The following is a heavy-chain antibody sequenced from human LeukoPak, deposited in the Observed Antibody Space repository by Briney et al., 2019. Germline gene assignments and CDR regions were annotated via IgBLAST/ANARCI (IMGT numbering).Heavy chain of an antibody. Sequence: PSETLSLTCDVSGYSINTDYYWGWIRQPPGRGLEWIASMYHSGSAYYNPSLKSRVTISVDTSKNQLSLNLRLVTAADTAVYYCARGGVVVAVYVGYWGQGTLVTVSS. CDR2: MYHSGSA. CDR3: ARGGVVVAVYVGY. D-gene: IGHD2-15*01. J-gene: IGHJ4*02. V-gene: IGHV4-38-2*01. CDR1: GYSINTDYY.